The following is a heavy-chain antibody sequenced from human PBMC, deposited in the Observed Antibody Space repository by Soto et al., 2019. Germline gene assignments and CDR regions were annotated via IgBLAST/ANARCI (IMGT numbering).Heavy chain of an antibody. Sequence: SETLSLTCTVSGGSISEISDGWGWILQPPGKGRQWIGCMFYSGATYYNPYLQNRVTLSVDTSNNEFSLKLVSVTAPDTAVYYCARPKSGSDWLDPWGQGTLVTV. D-gene: IGHD2-15*01. CDR1: GGSISEISDG. CDR3: ARPKSGSDWLDP. J-gene: IGHJ5*02. CDR2: MFYSGAT. V-gene: IGHV4-39*01.